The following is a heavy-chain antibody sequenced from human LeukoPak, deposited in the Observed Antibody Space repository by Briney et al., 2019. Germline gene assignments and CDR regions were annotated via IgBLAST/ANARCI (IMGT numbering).Heavy chain of an antibody. V-gene: IGHV1-18*01. CDR2: ISAYNGNT. CDR3: ARDGKQRGIAAAGTEKGRAFDI. J-gene: IGHJ3*02. D-gene: IGHD6-13*01. Sequence: GASVRVSCKASGYTFTSYGISWVRQAPGQGLEWMGWISAYNGNTNYAQKLQGRVTMTTDTSTSTAYMELRSLRSDDTAVYYCARDGKQRGIAAAGTEKGRAFDIWGQGTMVTVSS. CDR1: GYTFTSYG.